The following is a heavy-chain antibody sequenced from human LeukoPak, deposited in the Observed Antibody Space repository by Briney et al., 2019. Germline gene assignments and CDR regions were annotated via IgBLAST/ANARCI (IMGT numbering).Heavy chain of an antibody. J-gene: IGHJ4*02. CDR2: ISDSGGRT. D-gene: IGHD3-22*01. CDR1: GITLSNYG. V-gene: IGHV3-23*01. Sequence: GSLRLSCAVSGITLSNYGMSWVRQAPGKGLEWVAGISDSGGRTNYADSVKGRFTISRDNPKNTLYLQMNSLRAEDTAVYFCAKRGVVIRVILVGFHKEAYYFDSWGQGAPVTVSS. CDR3: AKRGVVIRVILVGFHKEAYYFDS.